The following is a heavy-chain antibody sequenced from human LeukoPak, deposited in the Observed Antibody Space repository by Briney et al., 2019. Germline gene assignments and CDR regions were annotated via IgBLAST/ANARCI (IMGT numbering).Heavy chain of an antibody. J-gene: IGHJ4*01. CDR2: SRDKGNSYTT. Sequence: GGSLRLSCAASGFIFSSYGMHWVRQAPGKGLEWVGRSRDKGNSYTTAYAASVRGRFTISRDDSKNSLYLQMNSLKIEDTAVYYCTKLARAPRDFDYWGQGTLVTVSS. V-gene: IGHV3-72*01. D-gene: IGHD3-10*01. CDR3: TKLARAPRDFDY. CDR1: GFIFSSYG.